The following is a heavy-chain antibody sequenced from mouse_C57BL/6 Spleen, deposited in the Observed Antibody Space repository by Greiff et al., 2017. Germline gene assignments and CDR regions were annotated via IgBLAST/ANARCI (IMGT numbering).Heavy chain of an antibody. D-gene: IGHD2-2*01. J-gene: IGHJ2*01. CDR3: ARGYGGVFDY. CDR1: GYTFTSYW. Sequence: QVQLQQSGAELVKPGASVKMSCKASGYTFTSYWITWVKQRPGQGLEWIGDIYPGSGSTNYNEKFKRKATLTVDTSSSTAYMQLSSLTSEDSAVYYCARGYGGVFDYWGQGTTLTVSS. V-gene: IGHV1-55*01. CDR2: IYPGSGST.